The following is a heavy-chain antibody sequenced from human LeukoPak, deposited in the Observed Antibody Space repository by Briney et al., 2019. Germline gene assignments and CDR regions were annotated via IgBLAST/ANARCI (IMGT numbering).Heavy chain of an antibody. CDR3: ASLYCSSTSCYGAFDI. CDR1: GGTFSSYA. V-gene: IGHV1-69*01. CDR2: IIPIFGTA. Sequence: GASVKVSCKASGGTFSSYAISWVRQAPGQGLEWMGVIIPIFGTANYAQKFQGRVTITADESTSTAYMELSSLRSEDTAVYYCASLYCSSTSCYGAFDIWGQGTMVTVSS. D-gene: IGHD2-2*01. J-gene: IGHJ3*02.